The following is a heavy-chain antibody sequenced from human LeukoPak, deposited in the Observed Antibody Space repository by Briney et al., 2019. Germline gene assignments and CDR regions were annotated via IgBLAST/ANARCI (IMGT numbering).Heavy chain of an antibody. CDR1: GYTFTSYG. V-gene: IGHV1-18*01. D-gene: IGHD1-26*01. CDR3: ARDYRPADTILDY. Sequence: GESLKISCKGSGYTFTSYGISWVRQAPGQGLEWMGWISAYNGNTNYAQKLQGRVTMTTDTSTSTAYMELRSLRSDDTAVYYCARDYRPADTILDYWGQGTLVTVSS. J-gene: IGHJ4*02. CDR2: ISAYNGNT.